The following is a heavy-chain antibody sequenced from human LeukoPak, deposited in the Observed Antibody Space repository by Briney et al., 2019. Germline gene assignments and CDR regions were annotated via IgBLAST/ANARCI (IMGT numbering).Heavy chain of an antibody. Sequence: GGSLRLSCAASGCTFSSYEMNWVRQAPGKGLEWVSYISSSGSTIYYADSVKGRFTISRDNAKNSLYLQMNSLRAEDTAVYYCARAPDPTGMDVWGKGTTVTVSS. V-gene: IGHV3-48*03. CDR1: GCTFSSYE. CDR2: ISSSGSTI. J-gene: IGHJ6*04. CDR3: ARAPDPTGMDV.